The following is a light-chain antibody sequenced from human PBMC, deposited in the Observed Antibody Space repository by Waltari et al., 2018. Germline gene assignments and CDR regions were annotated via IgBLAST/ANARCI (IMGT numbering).Light chain of an antibody. J-gene: IGKJ1*01. CDR3: MQGVQWPPWT. Sequence: DVVVTQSPLSLPVTLGQPASISCRSSQSLVYSDGYTYLHWFQQRPGQSPRRLIYKVSNRDSGIPDRVSGSGSGTDFTLKISRVEAEDVGVYYCMQGVQWPPWTFGQGTKVEIK. CDR1: QSLVYSDGYTY. CDR2: KVS. V-gene: IGKV2-30*01.